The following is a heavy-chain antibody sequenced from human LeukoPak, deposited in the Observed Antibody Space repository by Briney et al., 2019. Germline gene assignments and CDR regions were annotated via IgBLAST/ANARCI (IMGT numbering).Heavy chain of an antibody. CDR2: TYYRSNWYS. J-gene: IGHJ5*02. Sequence: SQTLSLTCAISGDSVSSSASWNWIRQSPLRGLEWLGRTYYRSNWYSDYATSVKSRITINADTSKNQFSLQLNSVIPEDTAVYYCARDPDSSNEWGPFDPWGQGTLVTVSS. CDR1: GDSVSSSAS. V-gene: IGHV6-1*01. CDR3: ARDPDSSNEWGPFDP. D-gene: IGHD1-1*01.